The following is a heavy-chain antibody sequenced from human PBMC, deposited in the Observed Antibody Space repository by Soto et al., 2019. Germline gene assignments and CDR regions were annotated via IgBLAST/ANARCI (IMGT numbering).Heavy chain of an antibody. CDR1: GGTFSSYA. V-gene: IGHV1-69*13. CDR3: ARGGFAVAGPYYYGMDV. Sequence: GASVKVSCKASGGTFSSYAISWVRQAPGQGLEWMGGIIPIFGTANYAQKFQGRVTITADESTSTAYMELSSLRSDDTAVYYCARGGFAVAGPYYYGMDVWGQGTTVTVSS. D-gene: IGHD6-19*01. CDR2: IIPIFGTA. J-gene: IGHJ6*02.